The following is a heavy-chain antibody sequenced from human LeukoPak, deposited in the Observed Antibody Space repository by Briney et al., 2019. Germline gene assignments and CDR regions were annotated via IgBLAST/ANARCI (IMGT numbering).Heavy chain of an antibody. J-gene: IGHJ4*02. V-gene: IGHV3-48*01. Sequence: PGGSLRLSCAASGFSFSSYSMNWVRQAPGKGLEWVAYIAYTGTIHYADSVRGRFAISRDNAKNSLYLELNSLRVEDTAVYYCARGPHALDYWGQGTRVTVSS. CDR3: ARGPHALDY. CDR1: GFSFSSYS. CDR2: IAYTGTI.